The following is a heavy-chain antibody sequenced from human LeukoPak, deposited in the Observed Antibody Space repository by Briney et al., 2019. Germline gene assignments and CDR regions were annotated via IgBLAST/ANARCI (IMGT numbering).Heavy chain of an antibody. D-gene: IGHD3-22*01. CDR3: AKVPGGYYDSSGPEEEFDAFDI. V-gene: IGHV3-21*01. CDR1: GFTFSSYS. J-gene: IGHJ3*02. Sequence: PGGSLRLSCAASGFTFSSYSMNWVRQAPGKGLEWVSSISSSSSYIYYADSVKGRFTISRDNSKNTLYLQMNSLRAEDTAVYYCAKVPGGYYDSSGPEEEFDAFDIWGQGTMVTVSS. CDR2: ISSSSSYI.